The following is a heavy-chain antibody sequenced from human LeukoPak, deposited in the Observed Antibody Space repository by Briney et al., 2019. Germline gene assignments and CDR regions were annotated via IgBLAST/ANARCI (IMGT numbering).Heavy chain of an antibody. Sequence: GGSLRLSCAASGFSFSTSWMTWVRQAPGKGLEWVANIRRDGGEIYYMDSVKGRFAISRDNAKNSLYLQMNSLRVKDTAVYYCVRDGDDWNDFDHWGQGTLVTVSS. CDR1: GFSFSTSW. CDR3: VRDGDDWNDFDH. D-gene: IGHD1-1*01. V-gene: IGHV3-7*01. CDR2: IRRDGGEI. J-gene: IGHJ4*02.